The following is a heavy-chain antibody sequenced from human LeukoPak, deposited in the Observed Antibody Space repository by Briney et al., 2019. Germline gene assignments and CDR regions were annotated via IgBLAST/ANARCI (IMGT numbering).Heavy chain of an antibody. Sequence: GGSLRLSCAASGFTFSNYAMSWVRQAPGKGLEWVSAISGSGGSTYYADSVKGRFTISRDNSKNTLYLQMNSLRAEDTAVYYCAKGDDYVWGSYRYGYHFDYWGQGTLVTVSS. D-gene: IGHD3-16*02. CDR3: AKGDDYVWGSYRYGYHFDY. J-gene: IGHJ4*02. CDR1: GFTFSNYA. V-gene: IGHV3-23*01. CDR2: ISGSGGST.